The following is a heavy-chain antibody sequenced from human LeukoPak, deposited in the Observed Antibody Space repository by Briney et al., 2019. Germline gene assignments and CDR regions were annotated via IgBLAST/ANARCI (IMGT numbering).Heavy chain of an antibody. Sequence: ASVKVSCTASGYTFTNYFMHWVRQAPGQGLEWMGGIIPIFGTANYAQKFQGRVTITADESTSTAYMELSSLRSEDTAVYYCASFLRGLGYCSSTSCYMGDAFDIWGQGTMVTVSS. CDR1: GYTFTNYF. CDR2: IIPIFGTA. V-gene: IGHV1-69*13. CDR3: ASFLRGLGYCSSTSCYMGDAFDI. D-gene: IGHD2-2*02. J-gene: IGHJ3*02.